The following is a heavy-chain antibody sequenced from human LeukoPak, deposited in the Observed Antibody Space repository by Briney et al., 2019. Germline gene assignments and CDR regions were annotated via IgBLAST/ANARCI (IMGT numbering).Heavy chain of an antibody. Sequence: GGSLRLSCAASGFTFSSYGMSWVRQAPGKGLEWVSAISGSGGSTYYADSVKGRFTISRDNSKNTLYLQMNSLRAEDTAVYYCAKDRGSYYGGFDYWGQGTLVTVSS. CDR1: GFTFSSYG. CDR2: ISGSGGST. J-gene: IGHJ4*02. D-gene: IGHD1-26*01. CDR3: AKDRGSYYGGFDY. V-gene: IGHV3-23*01.